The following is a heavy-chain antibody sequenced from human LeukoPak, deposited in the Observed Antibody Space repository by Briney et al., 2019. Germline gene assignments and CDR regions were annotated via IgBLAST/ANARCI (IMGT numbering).Heavy chain of an antibody. CDR3: ARGPGRAFDI. CDR2: ISSSGGTI. V-gene: IGHV3-48*03. D-gene: IGHD1-26*01. Sequence: GGSLRLSCAASGFTFSSYEMNWVRQAPGTGLEWVSYISSSGGTIYYADSVKGRFTISRDNAENSLYLQMNSLRAEDTAVYYCARGPGRAFDIWGQGTMVTVSS. CDR1: GFTFSSYE. J-gene: IGHJ3*02.